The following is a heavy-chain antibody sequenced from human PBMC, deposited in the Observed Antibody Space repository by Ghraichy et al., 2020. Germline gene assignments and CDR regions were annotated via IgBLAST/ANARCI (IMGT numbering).Heavy chain of an antibody. Sequence: GGSLRLSCAASRFTFSSYWMSWVRQAPGKGLEWVANIKQDGSEKYYVDSVKGRFTISRDNAKNSLYLQMNSLRAEDTAVYYCARLSGQIDYWGQGTLVTVSS. CDR3: ARLSGQIDY. CDR2: IKQDGSEK. J-gene: IGHJ4*02. CDR1: RFTFSSYW. V-gene: IGHV3-7*01. D-gene: IGHD6-25*01.